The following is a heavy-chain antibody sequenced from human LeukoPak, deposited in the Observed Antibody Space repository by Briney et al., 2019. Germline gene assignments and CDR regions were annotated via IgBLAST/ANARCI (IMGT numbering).Heavy chain of an antibody. V-gene: IGHV3-33*01. J-gene: IGHJ4*02. CDR1: GFSFSSYG. Sequence: GRSVPLSCAASGFSFSSYGMHWVRQAPGKGLVWVAVISYDGGTKNYADSVKGRFTISRDNSKNILYLQMNSLRVEDTALYYCSSHGGLWGQGTLVVVSS. D-gene: IGHD5-12*01. CDR2: ISYDGGTK. CDR3: SSHGGL.